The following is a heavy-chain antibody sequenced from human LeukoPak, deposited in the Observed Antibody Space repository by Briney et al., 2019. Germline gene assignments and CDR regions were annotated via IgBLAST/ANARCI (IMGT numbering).Heavy chain of an antibody. D-gene: IGHD3-9*01. Sequence: GGSLRLSCAASGFTFTDYYMSWIRQASGKGLEWVSYITNSGTTIYYADSVKGRFTISRDNAKNSLYLQMNSLRAEDTAVYYCARDGHYDILTGYFQDWGQGTLVTVSS. J-gene: IGHJ1*01. CDR1: GFTFTDYY. CDR3: ARDGHYDILTGYFQD. V-gene: IGHV3-11*01. CDR2: ITNSGTTI.